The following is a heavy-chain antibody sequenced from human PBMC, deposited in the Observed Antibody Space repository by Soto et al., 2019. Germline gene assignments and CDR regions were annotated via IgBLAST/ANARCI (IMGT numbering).Heavy chain of an antibody. Sequence: SETLSLTCTVSGASISSGDYFWSWIRQSPGKGLQWIGYIYDSGSSYYNPSLKSRVTMSVDTSKNQFSLKLSSVTAADTAVYYCAREKGYSSGPKNFDYWGQGTLVTVSS. D-gene: IGHD5-18*01. CDR3: AREKGYSSGPKNFDY. J-gene: IGHJ4*02. V-gene: IGHV4-30-4*01. CDR2: IYDSGSS. CDR1: GASISSGDYF.